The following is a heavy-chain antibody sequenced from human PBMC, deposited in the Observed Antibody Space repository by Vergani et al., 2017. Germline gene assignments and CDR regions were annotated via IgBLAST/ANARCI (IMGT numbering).Heavy chain of an antibody. V-gene: IGHV3-30*03. Sequence: QVRLVESGGVVVQPGRSLPLTCSASGFGFKNFAMHWVRQAPGRELGGVETISKDGQHDYYEPSVGGRFTFSGDNFKNTMYLQMDRLTTDEPAVYFCARDGTDIFVSSSDYSHLLYYWGQGILVTVSS. CDR1: GFGFKNFA. D-gene: IGHD3-22*01. CDR2: ISKDGQHD. CDR3: ARDGTDIFVSSSDYSHLLYY. J-gene: IGHJ4*02.